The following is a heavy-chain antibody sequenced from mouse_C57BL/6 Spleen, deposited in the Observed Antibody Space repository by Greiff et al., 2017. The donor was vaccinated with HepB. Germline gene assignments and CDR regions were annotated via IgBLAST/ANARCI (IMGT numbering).Heavy chain of an antibody. CDR3: ARRGGNYEGFAY. Sequence: QVQLQQSGAELARPGASVKLSCKASGYTFTSYGISWVKQRTGQGLEWIGEIYPRSGNTYYNEKFKGKATLTADKSSSTAYMELRSLTSEDSAVYFCARRGGNYEGFAYWGQGTLVTVSA. CDR1: GYTFTSYG. J-gene: IGHJ3*01. CDR2: IYPRSGNT. D-gene: IGHD2-1*01. V-gene: IGHV1-81*01.